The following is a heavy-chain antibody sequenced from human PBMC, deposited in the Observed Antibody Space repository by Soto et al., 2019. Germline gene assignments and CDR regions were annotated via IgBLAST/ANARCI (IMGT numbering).Heavy chain of an antibody. CDR2: ISGSGAST. V-gene: IGHV3-23*01. J-gene: IGHJ3*02. Sequence: PGGSLRLSCAASGFTFSSYAMSWVRQAPGKGLEWVSAISGSGASTYYADSVKGRFTISRDNAKNSLYLQMNSLRDEDTAVYYCARERPSYGDYGGGAFEIWGQGTMVTVSS. CDR1: GFTFSSYA. CDR3: ARERPSYGDYGGGAFEI. D-gene: IGHD4-17*01.